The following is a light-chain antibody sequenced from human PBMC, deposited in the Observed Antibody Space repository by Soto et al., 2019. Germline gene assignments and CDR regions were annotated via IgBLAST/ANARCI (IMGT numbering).Light chain of an antibody. J-gene: IGKJ3*01. Sequence: EIVMTQSPATLSMFPVERATLSCRASQSVSSDLAWYQQKPGQSPRLLVYGASTRDTGIPDRFRGSGSGTDFALTISSLEPEDFAMYYCQQYDGSPLTFGPGTKVDIK. CDR1: QSVSSD. V-gene: IGKV3D-15*01. CDR2: GAS. CDR3: QQYDGSPLT.